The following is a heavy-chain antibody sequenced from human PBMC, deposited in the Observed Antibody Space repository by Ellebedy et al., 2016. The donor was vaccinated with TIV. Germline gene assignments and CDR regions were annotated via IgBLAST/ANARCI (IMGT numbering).Heavy chain of an antibody. D-gene: IGHD1-26*01. Sequence: ASVKVSCKASGYTFTGYYMHWVRQPPGQGLEWMGWINPNSGGTNYAQKFQGRVTMTRDTSTSTVYMELSNLRSEDTAVYYCVVGDGMDVWGQGTTVTVSS. CDR3: VVGDGMDV. CDR1: GYTFTGYY. CDR2: INPNSGGT. V-gene: IGHV1-2*02. J-gene: IGHJ6*02.